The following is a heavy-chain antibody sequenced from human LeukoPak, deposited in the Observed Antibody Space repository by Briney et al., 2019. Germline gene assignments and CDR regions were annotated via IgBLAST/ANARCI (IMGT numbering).Heavy chain of an antibody. J-gene: IGHJ4*02. CDR3: ARNSRTDFDY. CDR2: INSDGTST. CDR1: GFTFSSIW. Sequence: PGGSLRLSCAASGFTFSSIWMHWVRRGPGKGLVWVSRINSDGTSTIYADSVKGRFTISRYNAKNTLFLQMDSLRAEDTAVYYCARNSRTDFDYWGQGTLVTASS. V-gene: IGHV3-74*01. D-gene: IGHD3/OR15-3a*01.